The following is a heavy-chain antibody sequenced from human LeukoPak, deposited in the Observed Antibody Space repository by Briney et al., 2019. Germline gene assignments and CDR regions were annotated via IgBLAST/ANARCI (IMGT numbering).Heavy chain of an antibody. CDR1: GGSISSRSYY. V-gene: IGHV4-39*01. J-gene: IGHJ6*03. CDR2: IYYSGSN. D-gene: IGHD3-3*01. Sequence: SETLSLTCTVSGGSISSRSYYWGWIRQPPGKGREWIGSIYYSGSNYDNPSPKSRVTISVDTSKNQFYLKLSPVTAADTAVYTCASQYYDFWSGHKNFYSYYMDVWGKGTTVTVSS. CDR3: ASQYYDFWSGHKNFYSYYMDV.